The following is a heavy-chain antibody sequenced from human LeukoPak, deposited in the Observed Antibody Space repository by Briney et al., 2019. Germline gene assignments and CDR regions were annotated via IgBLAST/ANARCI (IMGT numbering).Heavy chain of an antibody. CDR2: IYHSGST. V-gene: IGHV4-34*01. CDR3: ARQTNYGSGSPYYYYYYMDV. Sequence: GSLRLSCAASGFTFSSYEMNWVRQAPGKGLEWIGEIYHSGSTNYNPSLKSRVTISVDKSKNQFSLKLSSVTAADTAVYYCARQTNYGSGSPYYYYYYMDVWGKGTTVTISS. J-gene: IGHJ6*03. CDR1: GFTFSSYE. D-gene: IGHD3-10*01.